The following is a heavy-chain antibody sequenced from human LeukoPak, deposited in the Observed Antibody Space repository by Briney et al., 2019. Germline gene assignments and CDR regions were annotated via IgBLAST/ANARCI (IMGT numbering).Heavy chain of an antibody. D-gene: IGHD6-19*01. Sequence: GGSLRLSCAASGFTFSSYGMHWVRQAPGKGLEWVAVIWYDGSNKYYADSVKGRFTISRDNSKNTLYLQMNSLRAEDTAVYYCARLIAVAGTLDYWGQGTLVTVSS. V-gene: IGHV3-33*01. CDR3: ARLIAVAGTLDY. CDR1: GFTFSSYG. J-gene: IGHJ4*02. CDR2: IWYDGSNK.